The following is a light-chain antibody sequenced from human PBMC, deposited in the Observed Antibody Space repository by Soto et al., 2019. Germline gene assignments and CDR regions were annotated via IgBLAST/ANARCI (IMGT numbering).Light chain of an antibody. Sequence: DFQMTQSPSTLSASAGDRVTITCRASQNIRSRLAWFQQKPGKAPKLLIYDASSLESGVPQRFSGSGSGTEFTLTISSLQTDDFSTYYCQQYHSYWTFGQGTRWIS. CDR3: QQYHSYWT. CDR1: QNIRSR. J-gene: IGKJ1*01. V-gene: IGKV1-5*01. CDR2: DAS.